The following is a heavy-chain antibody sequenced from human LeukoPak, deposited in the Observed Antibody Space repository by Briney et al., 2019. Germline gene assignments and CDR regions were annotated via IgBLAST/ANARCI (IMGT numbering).Heavy chain of an antibody. D-gene: IGHD3-22*01. CDR1: GGSISSSSYY. CDR2: IYYSGST. CDR3: ARHLSRKYYYDSSGPRGYFDY. J-gene: IGHJ4*02. V-gene: IGHV4-39*01. Sequence: PSETLSLTCTVSGGSISSSSYYWGSIRQPPGKGLEWIGSIYYSGSTYYNPSLKSRVTISVDTSKNQFSLKLSSVTAADTAVYYCARHLSRKYYYDSSGPRGYFDYWGQGTLVTVSS.